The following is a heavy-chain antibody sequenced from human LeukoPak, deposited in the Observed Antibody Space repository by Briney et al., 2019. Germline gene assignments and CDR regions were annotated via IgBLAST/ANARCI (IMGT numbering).Heavy chain of an antibody. D-gene: IGHD6-13*01. CDR3: ATHSRGCSSSWADN. CDR2: IYTSGST. Sequence: PSQTLSLTCTVSGGSISSGSYYWSWIRQPAGKGLEWIGRIYTSGSTNYNPSLKSRVTISVDTSKNQFSLKLSSVTAADTAVYYCATHSRGCSSSWADNWGQGTLVTVSS. CDR1: GGSISSGSYY. J-gene: IGHJ4*02. V-gene: IGHV4-61*02.